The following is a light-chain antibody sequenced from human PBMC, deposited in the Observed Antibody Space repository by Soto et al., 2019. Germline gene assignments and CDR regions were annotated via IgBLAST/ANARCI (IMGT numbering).Light chain of an antibody. V-gene: IGKV3-20*01. J-gene: IGKJ3*01. Sequence: EIVLTQSPGTLSLSPGERATLSCRASQSVSSSYLAWYQQKPGQAPRLLIYGASSRATGIPDRFSGSGSGRDFTLTISRLAPEDLAVYYCQQYGSSPRFSFGPGTIVDIK. CDR2: GAS. CDR3: QQYGSSPRFS. CDR1: QSVSSSY.